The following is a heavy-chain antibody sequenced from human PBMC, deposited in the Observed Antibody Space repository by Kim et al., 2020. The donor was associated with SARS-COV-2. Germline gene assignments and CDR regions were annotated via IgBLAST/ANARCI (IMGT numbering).Heavy chain of an antibody. D-gene: IGHD3-22*01. CDR3: ARGLYYYDSSGYYTLPYFDY. V-gene: IGHV4-30-2*01. CDR1: GGSISSGGYS. J-gene: IGHJ4*02. Sequence: SETLSLTCAASGGSISSGGYSWSWIRQPPGKGLEWIGYIYHSGSTYYNPSLKSRVTISVDRSTNQFSLKLSSVTAADTAVYYCARGLYYYDSSGYYTLPYFDYWGQGTLVTVSS. CDR2: IYHSGST.